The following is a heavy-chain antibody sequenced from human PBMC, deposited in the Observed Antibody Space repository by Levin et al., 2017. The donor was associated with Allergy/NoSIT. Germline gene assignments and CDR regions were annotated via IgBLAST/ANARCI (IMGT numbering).Heavy chain of an antibody. CDR3: VREIAEEGT. CDR1: GFTFSNYA. CDR2: ISDDGSSE. D-gene: IGHD1-1*01. V-gene: IGHV3-30-3*01. J-gene: IGHJ4*02. Sequence: GGSLRLSRAASGFTFSNYAMHWVRQAPGKGLEWVGVISDDGSSEFYIDSVKGRFTISRDNSKNRLYLQMDSLRAEDTALYYCVREIAEEGTWGQGTLVIVSS.